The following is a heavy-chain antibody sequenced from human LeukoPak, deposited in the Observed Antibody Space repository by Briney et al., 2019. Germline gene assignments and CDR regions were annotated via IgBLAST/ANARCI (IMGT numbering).Heavy chain of an antibody. CDR3: ARGIVGTYYYYGMDD. CDR1: GGSISSYY. D-gene: IGHD1-1*01. Sequence: SETLSLTCTVSGGSISSYYWSWIRQPPGKGLEWIGYIYYSGSTNYNPSLKSRVTISVDTSKNQFSLKLSSVTAADTAVYYCARGIVGTYYYYGMDDWGQGTTVTVSS. J-gene: IGHJ6*02. CDR2: IYYSGST. V-gene: IGHV4-59*01.